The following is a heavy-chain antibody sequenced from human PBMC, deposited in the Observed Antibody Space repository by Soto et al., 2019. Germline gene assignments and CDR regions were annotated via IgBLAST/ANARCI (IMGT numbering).Heavy chain of an antibody. D-gene: IGHD3-10*01. V-gene: IGHV1-18*04. CDR1: GYTFTSYG. CDR3: ARASKGSSSLDY. Sequence: GASVKVSCKASGYTFTSYGISWVRQAPGQGLEWMGWISAYNGNTNYAQKLQGRVTMTTDTSTSTVYMELRSLRSDDTAVYYCARASKGSSSLDYWGQGTLVTVSS. CDR2: ISAYNGNT. J-gene: IGHJ4*02.